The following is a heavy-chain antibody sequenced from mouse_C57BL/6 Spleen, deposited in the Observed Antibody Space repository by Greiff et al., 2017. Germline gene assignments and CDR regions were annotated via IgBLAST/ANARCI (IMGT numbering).Heavy chain of an antibody. CDR1: GFSLTSYG. J-gene: IGHJ3*01. CDR2: IWRGGST. CDR3: ASSTMVTEAWFAY. Sequence: VQLQESGPGLVQPSQSLSITCTVSGFSLTSYGVHWVRQSPGKGLEWLGVIWRGGSTDYNAAFMSRLSITKDNSKSQVVFKMNSLQADDTAIYYCASSTMVTEAWFAYWGQGTLVTVSA. D-gene: IGHD2-1*01. V-gene: IGHV2-5*01.